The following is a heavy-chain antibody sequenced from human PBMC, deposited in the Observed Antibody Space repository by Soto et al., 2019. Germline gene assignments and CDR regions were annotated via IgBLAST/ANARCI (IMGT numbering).Heavy chain of an antibody. D-gene: IGHD5-12*01. CDR1: GGSISSYY. Sequence: QVQLQESGPGLVKPSETLSLTCTVSGGSISSYYWSWIRQPPGKGLEWIGYIYYSGSTNYNPSLXGXAXMXXVTSKTQLSLRLRSVTAADTAVYFCARRWGYAFDSWGQGPLVTVSS. J-gene: IGHJ4*02. CDR3: ARRWGYAFDS. V-gene: IGHV4-59*08. CDR2: IYYSGST.